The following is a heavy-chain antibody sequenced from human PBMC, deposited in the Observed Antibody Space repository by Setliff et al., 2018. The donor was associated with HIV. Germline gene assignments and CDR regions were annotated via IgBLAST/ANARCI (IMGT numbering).Heavy chain of an antibody. V-gene: IGHV3-30*02. CDR3: AKAPYPQYYHYYMDV. CDR2: IRYDGSNK. D-gene: IGHD3-16*01. CDR1: GFTFSSYG. Sequence: GGSLRLSCAASGFTFSSYGMHWVRQAPGKGLEWVAFIRYDGSNKYYADSVKGRFTISRDNSKNTLYLQMNSLRAEDTAVYYCAKAPYPQYYHYYMDVWGKGTTVTVSS. J-gene: IGHJ6*03.